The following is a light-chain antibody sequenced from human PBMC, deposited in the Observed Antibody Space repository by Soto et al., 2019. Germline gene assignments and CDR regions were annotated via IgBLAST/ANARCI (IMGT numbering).Light chain of an antibody. Sequence: QSVLTQPPSVSATPGQKVTISCSGSSSNIGNTYVSWYQQLPGTAPRLLIYENNKRPSGIPDRFSGSKSGTSATLGITGLQTGDEADYYCGTWDTSLRAVVFGGGTKLTVL. CDR3: GTWDTSLRAVV. CDR2: ENN. CDR1: SSNIGNTY. V-gene: IGLV1-51*02. J-gene: IGLJ2*01.